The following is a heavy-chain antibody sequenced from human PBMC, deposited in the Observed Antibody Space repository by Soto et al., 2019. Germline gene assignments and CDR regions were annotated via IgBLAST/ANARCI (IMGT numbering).Heavy chain of an antibody. CDR1: GVSISSYY. J-gene: IGHJ5*02. Sequence: SETLSLSCTVSGVSISSYYWSWIRQPPGKGLEWIGYIYYSGSTNYNPSLKSRVTISVDTSKNQFSLKLSSVTAEDTAVYYCAKSDTALSYGFDPWGQGTVVTVSS. CDR2: IYYSGST. D-gene: IGHD5-18*01. V-gene: IGHV4-59*12. CDR3: AKSDTALSYGFDP.